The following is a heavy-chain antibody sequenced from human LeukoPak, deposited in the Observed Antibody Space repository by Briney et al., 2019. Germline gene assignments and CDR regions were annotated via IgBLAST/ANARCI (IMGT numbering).Heavy chain of an antibody. V-gene: IGHV1-18*01. Sequence: ASVKVSCKASGYTFTSYGISWVRQAPGQGLEWMGWISAYNGNTNYAQKLQGRVTMTTDTSTSTAYMELRSLRSDDTAVYYCARDTGYSSGWYGPKEAYWGQGTLVTVSS. CDR2: ISAYNGNT. CDR3: ARDTGYSSGWYGPKEAY. D-gene: IGHD6-19*01. CDR1: GYTFTSYG. J-gene: IGHJ4*02.